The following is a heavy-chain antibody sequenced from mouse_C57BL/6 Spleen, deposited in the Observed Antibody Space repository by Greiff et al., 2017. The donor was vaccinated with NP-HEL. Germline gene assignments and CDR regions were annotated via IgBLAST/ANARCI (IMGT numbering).Heavy chain of an antibody. CDR3: ARPLITTVVADYYAMDY. CDR2: INPGSGGT. V-gene: IGHV1-54*01. CDR1: GYAFTNYL. D-gene: IGHD1-1*01. J-gene: IGHJ4*01. Sequence: QVQLQQSGAELVRPGTSVKVSCKASGYAFTNYLIEWVKQRPGQGLEWIGVINPGSGGTNYNEKFKGKATLTADKSSSTAYMQLSSLTSEDSAVYFCARPLITTVVADYYAMDYWGQGTSVTVSS.